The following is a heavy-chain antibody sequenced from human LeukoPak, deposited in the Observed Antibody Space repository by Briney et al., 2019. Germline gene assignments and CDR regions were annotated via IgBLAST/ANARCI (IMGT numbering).Heavy chain of an antibody. D-gene: IGHD3-3*01. V-gene: IGHV1-18*01. CDR3: ARDRFLWGLGNWFDL. J-gene: IGHJ5*02. Sequence: ASVKVSGKTSGYTFTNYGISWVRQAPGQGLEWMGWVSTSNPHTNYAPKFRGRVIMTIDTSTTTAYLEMRSLTSDDTAVYYCARDRFLWGLGNWFDLWGQGTLVTVTS. CDR1: GYTFTNYG. CDR2: VSTSNPHT.